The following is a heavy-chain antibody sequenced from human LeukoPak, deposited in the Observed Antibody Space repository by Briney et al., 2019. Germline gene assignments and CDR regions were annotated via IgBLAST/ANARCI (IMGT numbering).Heavy chain of an antibody. V-gene: IGHV3-23*01. CDR2: ISSSGSGGNT. Sequence: PGGSLRLSCVASGVTLSNYAMSWARQAPGKGLGWVSGISSSGSGGNTYYADSVKGRFTISRDNSKNTLYLQMNSLRAEDAAVYYCARGNDIYYFDYWGQGTLVTVSS. D-gene: IGHD3-9*01. CDR3: ARGNDIYYFDY. J-gene: IGHJ4*02. CDR1: GVTLSNYA.